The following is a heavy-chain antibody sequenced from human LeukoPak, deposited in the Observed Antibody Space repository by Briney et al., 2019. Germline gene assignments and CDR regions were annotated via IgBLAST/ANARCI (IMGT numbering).Heavy chain of an antibody. J-gene: IGHJ4*02. CDR1: GFTFTDSW. V-gene: IGHV3-7*01. D-gene: IGHD1-26*01. CDR3: ARDTVGSLDY. CDR2: IKQDGGTR. Sequence: GGSLRLSCAASGFTFTDSWMGWVRQAPGKGLEWVANIKQDGGTRHYADSLRGRFTISRDNPKNSPYLQMNSLRADDTAVYYCARDTVGSLDYWGQGILVTVAS.